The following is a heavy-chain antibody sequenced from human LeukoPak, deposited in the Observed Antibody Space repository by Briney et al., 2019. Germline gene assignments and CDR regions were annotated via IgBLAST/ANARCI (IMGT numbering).Heavy chain of an antibody. J-gene: IGHJ4*02. CDR3: ARGYKFSGDY. V-gene: IGHV3-7*04. Sequence: PGGPLRLSCAASGFTFSTYWMSWVRQAPGKGLEWVANIHQDGNEKYYVDSVKGRFTISRDNAKNSLYLQMNSLRAEDTAVYYCARGYKFSGDYWGQGTLVTVSS. D-gene: IGHD1-14*01. CDR2: IHQDGNEK. CDR1: GFTFSTYW.